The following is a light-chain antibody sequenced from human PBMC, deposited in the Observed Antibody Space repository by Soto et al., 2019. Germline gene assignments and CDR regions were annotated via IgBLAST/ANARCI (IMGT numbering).Light chain of an antibody. Sequence: QSVLTQPASVSGSPGQSITISCTVTSSDVGGYNYVSWYQQHPGKAPKLMIYEVSNRPSGVSNRFSGSKSGNTASLTISGLQAEDEADYYCSSHTSSSTRVFGTGTKVTVL. CDR1: SSDVGGYNY. CDR3: SSHTSSSTRV. J-gene: IGLJ1*01. V-gene: IGLV2-14*01. CDR2: EVS.